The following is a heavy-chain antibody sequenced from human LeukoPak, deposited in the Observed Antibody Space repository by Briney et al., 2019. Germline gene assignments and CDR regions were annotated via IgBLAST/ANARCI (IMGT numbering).Heavy chain of an antibody. CDR1: GFTFSRNS. CDR3: ARDRGWIQFED. D-gene: IGHD5-24*01. Sequence: GGSLRLSCAASGFTFSRNSMNWVRQAPGKGLEWVSGIIPSGSTTYYADSVKGRFTISRDNSKNTVYLQINSLRDEDTAVYYCARDRGWIQFEDWGQGTLVTVSS. CDR2: IIPSGSTT. J-gene: IGHJ4*02. V-gene: IGHV3-23*01.